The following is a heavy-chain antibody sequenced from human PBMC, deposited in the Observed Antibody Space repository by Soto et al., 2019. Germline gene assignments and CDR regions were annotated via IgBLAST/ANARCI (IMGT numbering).Heavy chain of an antibody. CDR1: GGSISSYY. J-gene: IGHJ4*02. V-gene: IGHV4-59*08. D-gene: IGHD6-13*01. CDR3: ARHSSSSWSYFDY. Sequence: SETLSLTCTVSGGSISSYYWSWIRQPPGKGLEWIGYIYYSGSTNYNPSLKSRVTISVDTSKNQLSLKLSSVTAAGTAVYYCARHSSSSWSYFDYWGQGTLVTVSS. CDR2: IYYSGST.